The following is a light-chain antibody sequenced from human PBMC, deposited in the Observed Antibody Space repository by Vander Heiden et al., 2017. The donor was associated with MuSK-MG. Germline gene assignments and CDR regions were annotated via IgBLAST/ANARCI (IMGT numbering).Light chain of an antibody. CDR1: QNIFSY. CDR2: SAS. V-gene: IGKV1-39*01. J-gene: IGKJ2*01. CDR3: QQSYSVPYT. Sequence: DIQTTPSPSSLSASVGDRITITCRASQNIFSYLNWYQQQPGRVPRLLISSASSLQRGVPSRFSGDESGTDFTLTISSLQPEDFATYYCQQSYSVPYTFGQGTKLEIK.